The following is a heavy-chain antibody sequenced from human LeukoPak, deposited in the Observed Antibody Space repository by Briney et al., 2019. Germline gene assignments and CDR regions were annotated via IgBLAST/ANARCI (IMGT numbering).Heavy chain of an antibody. D-gene: IGHD3-10*01. Sequence: GRSLRLSCAASGFTFSSYAMHWVRQAPGKGLEWVAVISYDGSNKYYADSVKGRFTISRDNSKNTLYLQMNSLRAEDTAVYYCARSWGGYGSFDYWGQGTLVTVSS. V-gene: IGHV3-30*04. CDR1: GFTFSSYA. CDR2: ISYDGSNK. CDR3: ARSWGGYGSFDY. J-gene: IGHJ4*02.